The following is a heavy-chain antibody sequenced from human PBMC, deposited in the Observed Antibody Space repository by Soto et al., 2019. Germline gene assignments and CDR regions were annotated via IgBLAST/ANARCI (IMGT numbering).Heavy chain of an antibody. J-gene: IGHJ4*02. Sequence: PGGCMRLSWATGGFRFSNYGINRVRQATGQGQEWVAVKWFFASGENKYYAGSVKGRFAISRDDSKQTAYLEMKSLRAEDTAVYYCGRDPYSGSRYYLDLCRQLPQFPASS. D-gene: IGHD1-26*01. CDR1: GFRFSNYG. CDR3: GRDPYSGSRYYLDL. CDR2: KWFFASGENK. V-gene: IGHV3-33*01.